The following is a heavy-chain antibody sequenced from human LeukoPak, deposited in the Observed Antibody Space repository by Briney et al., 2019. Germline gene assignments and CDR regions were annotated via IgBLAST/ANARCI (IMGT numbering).Heavy chain of an antibody. J-gene: IGHJ4*02. CDR1: GFTFSSYA. CDR2: ISGSGGST. V-gene: IGHV3-23*01. CDR3: ARGIYGSGNNY. Sequence: GGSLRLSCAASGFTFSSYAMSWVRQAPGKGLEWVSAISGSGGSTYYADSVKGRFTISRDNAKNSLYLQMNSLRAEDTALYYCARGIYGSGNNYWGQGTLVTVSS. D-gene: IGHD3-10*01.